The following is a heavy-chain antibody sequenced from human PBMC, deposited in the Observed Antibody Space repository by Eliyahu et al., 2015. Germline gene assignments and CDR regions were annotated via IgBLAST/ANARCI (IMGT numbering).Heavy chain of an antibody. V-gene: IGHV3-48*03. J-gene: IGHJ4*02. D-gene: IGHD6-19*01. CDR2: ISSSGSTI. CDR3: ARGTNSGWYGPSVFFDY. Sequence: EVQLVESGGGLVQPGGSLRLSCXASGFXFSSYEMNWVRQAPGKGLEGVSYISSSGSTIYYADSVKGRFTISRDNAKNSLYLQMNSLRAEDTAVYYCARGTNSGWYGPSVFFDYWGQGTLVTVSS. CDR1: GFXFSSYE.